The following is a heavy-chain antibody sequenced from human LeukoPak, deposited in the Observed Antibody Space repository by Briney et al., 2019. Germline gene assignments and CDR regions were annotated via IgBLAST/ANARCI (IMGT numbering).Heavy chain of an antibody. CDR3: ARDAGGYGMDV. V-gene: IGHV3-66*01. CDR2: IYSGGST. Sequence: GGSLRLSCAASGFTVSTNYMSCVRQAPGKGLEWVSVIYSGGSTYYADSVKGRFTISRDNSKNTLYLQMNSLRAEDTAAYYCARDAGGYGMDVWGQGTTVTVSS. CDR1: GFTVSTNY. J-gene: IGHJ6*02. D-gene: IGHD2-8*02.